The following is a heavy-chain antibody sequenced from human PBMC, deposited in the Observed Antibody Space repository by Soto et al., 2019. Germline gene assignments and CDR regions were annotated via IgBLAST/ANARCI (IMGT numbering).Heavy chain of an antibody. D-gene: IGHD2-2*01. CDR2: INHSGST. V-gene: IGHV4-34*01. J-gene: IGHJ6*03. CDR1: GRSFSGYY. CDR3: ARCIVVVPAAITFDYYYYYMDV. Sequence: SDTLSLTCAVYGRSFSGYYWGWIRQPPGKGLEWIGEINHSGSTDYNPSLKSRVTISVDTSKNQFSLKLSSVTAADTAVYYCARCIVVVPAAITFDYYYYYMDVWGKGTTVT.